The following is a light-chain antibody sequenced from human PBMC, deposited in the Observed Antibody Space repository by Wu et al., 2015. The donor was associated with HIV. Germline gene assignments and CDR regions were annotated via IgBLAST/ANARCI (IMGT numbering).Light chain of an antibody. V-gene: IGKV3-20*01. CDR3: QQYGRSPLT. CDR2: GAS. J-gene: IGKJ4*01. CDR1: QRISTNF. Sequence: EIVLTQSPGTLSLSAGERATLSCRASQRISTNFLAWYRQKPGQAPRLLIFGASTRATGIPDRFSGSGSGTDFTLTISRLEPEDFALYYCQQYGRSPLTFGGGTKGGDQT.